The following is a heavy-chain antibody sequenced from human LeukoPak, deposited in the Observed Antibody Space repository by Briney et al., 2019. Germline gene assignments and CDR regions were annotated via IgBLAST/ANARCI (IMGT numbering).Heavy chain of an antibody. CDR2: IDYIGST. D-gene: IGHD6-13*01. CDR3: ARHVNKTAPGMDLYNWFDP. J-gene: IGHJ5*02. V-gene: IGHV4-39*01. CDR1: GGSISRSNYY. Sequence: TPSETLSLTCTVSGGSISRSNYYWGWIRQPPGKGLEWIGSIDYIGSTYYDPSLKSRVTMSVETSKNQFSLKLCSVTAADTAVYYCARHVNKTAPGMDLYNWFDPWGQGTLVTVSS.